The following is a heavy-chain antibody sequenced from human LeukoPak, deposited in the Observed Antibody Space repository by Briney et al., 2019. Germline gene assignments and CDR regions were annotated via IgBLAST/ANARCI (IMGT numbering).Heavy chain of an antibody. CDR1: GGSISSYY. Sequence: SETLSLTCTVSGGSISSYYWSWIRQPAGKGLEWIGRIYTSGSTNYNPSLKSRVTMSVDTSKNQFSLKLSSVTAADTAVYYCVRDIPSLSSGWYMGLIYWGQGTLVTVPS. CDR2: IYTSGST. CDR3: VRDIPSLSSGWYMGLIY. J-gene: IGHJ4*02. D-gene: IGHD6-19*01. V-gene: IGHV4-4*07.